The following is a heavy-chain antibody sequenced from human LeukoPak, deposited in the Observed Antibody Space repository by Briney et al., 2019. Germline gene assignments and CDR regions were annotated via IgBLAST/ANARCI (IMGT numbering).Heavy chain of an antibody. J-gene: IGHJ5*02. CDR2: IYYSGST. CDR1: GGSISSYY. V-gene: IGHV4-59*01. CDR3: ARVVKWGSGDYEGRFDP. Sequence: KPSETLSLTCTVSGGSISSYYWSWIRQPPGKGLEWIGYIYYSGSTNYNPSLKSRVTISVDTSKNQFSLKLSSVTAADTAVYYCARVVKWGSGDYEGRFDPWGQGTLVTVSS. D-gene: IGHD4-17*01.